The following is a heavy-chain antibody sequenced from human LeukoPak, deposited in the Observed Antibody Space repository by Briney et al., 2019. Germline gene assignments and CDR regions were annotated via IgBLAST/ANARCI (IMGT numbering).Heavy chain of an antibody. Sequence: ASVKVSCKASNNTLSNNGITWVRQAPGQGLEWMGWISGYNTYTTYAQRFQDRVTMTKDTSTNTAYMEMRSLRSDDTAIYYCARVRLVWGMETFDLWGQGTMVTVSS. CDR1: NNTLSNNG. CDR2: ISGYNTYT. J-gene: IGHJ3*01. D-gene: IGHD7-27*01. CDR3: ARVRLVWGMETFDL. V-gene: IGHV1-18*01.